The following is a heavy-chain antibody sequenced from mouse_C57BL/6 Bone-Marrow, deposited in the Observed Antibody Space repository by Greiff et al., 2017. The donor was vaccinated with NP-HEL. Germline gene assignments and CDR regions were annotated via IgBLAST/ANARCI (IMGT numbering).Heavy chain of an antibody. D-gene: IGHD1-1*01. V-gene: IGHV1-18*01. Sequence: EVHLVESGPELVKPGASVKIPCKASGYTFTDYNMDWVKQSHGKSLEWIGDINPNNGGTIYNQKFKGKATLTVDKSSSTAYMELRSLTSEDTAVYYCARRGIYYYGSSTAGFAYWGQGTLVTVSA. CDR1: GYTFTDYN. J-gene: IGHJ3*01. CDR3: ARRGIYYYGSSTAGFAY. CDR2: INPNNGGT.